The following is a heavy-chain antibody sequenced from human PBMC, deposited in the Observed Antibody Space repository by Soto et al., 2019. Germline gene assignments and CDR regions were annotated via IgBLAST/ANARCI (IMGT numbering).Heavy chain of an antibody. J-gene: IGHJ5*02. Sequence: SETLSLTCTVSGGSISSGDYYWSWIRQPPGKGLEWIAYIFSSGSTYYNPSLKSRITMSVDTSKNQFSLKVISVTAADTAMYYCARGRGYYYDSSGFNWFDPWGQRTLVTVSS. D-gene: IGHD3-22*01. V-gene: IGHV4-30-4*01. CDR1: GGSISSGDYY. CDR2: IFSSGST. CDR3: ARGRGYYYDSSGFNWFDP.